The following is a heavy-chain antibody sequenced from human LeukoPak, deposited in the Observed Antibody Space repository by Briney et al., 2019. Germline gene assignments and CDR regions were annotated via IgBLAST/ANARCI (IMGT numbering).Heavy chain of an antibody. CDR2: INPSGST. J-gene: IGHJ6*02. CDR3: ARGHSSGPHHPFYYYYGMDV. Sequence: PSETLSLTCAVYGWTFSGYYWSWIRPPPGKGLEWIGEINPSGSTNYNPSLLSRATISVDQSKNQFSLKQSSVTAADTAVYYCARGHSSGPHHPFYYYYGMDVWGQGTTVTVSS. CDR1: GWTFSGYY. D-gene: IGHD3-22*01. V-gene: IGHV4-34*01.